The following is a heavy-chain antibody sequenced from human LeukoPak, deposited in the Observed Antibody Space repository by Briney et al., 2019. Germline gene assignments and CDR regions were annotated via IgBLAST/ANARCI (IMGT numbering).Heavy chain of an antibody. Sequence: PGGSLRLSCAASGFTFSSYTMNWVRQAPGEGLEWVSSISTSSNYMYYADSVKGRFTISRDNAKNSLYLQMNSLRAEDTAVYYCARDSADCSSTSCYGNYFDYWGQGTLVTVSS. CDR2: ISTSSNYM. V-gene: IGHV3-21*01. CDR1: GFTFSSYT. J-gene: IGHJ4*02. D-gene: IGHD2-2*01. CDR3: ARDSADCSSTSCYGNYFDY.